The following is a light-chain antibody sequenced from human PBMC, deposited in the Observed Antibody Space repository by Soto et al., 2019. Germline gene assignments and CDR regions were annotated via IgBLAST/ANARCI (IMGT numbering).Light chain of an antibody. CDR3: LQDINYPWT. V-gene: IGKV3-20*01. CDR1: QSVSSSY. CDR2: AAS. Sequence: EIVLTQSPGTLSLSPGERATLSCRASQSVSSSYLAWYQQKPGQAPRPLIYAASRRATGIPDRFSGSGSGTDFTLAISSLQPEDSATYYCLQDINYPWTFGQGTKVDIK. J-gene: IGKJ1*01.